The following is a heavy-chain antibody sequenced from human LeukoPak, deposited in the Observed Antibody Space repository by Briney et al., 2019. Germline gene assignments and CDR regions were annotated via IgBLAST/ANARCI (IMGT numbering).Heavy chain of an antibody. CDR2: INHSGST. CDR3: ARGGLRWLAQDAEYFPH. CDR1: GGSFSGYY. D-gene: IGHD6-19*01. J-gene: IGHJ1*01. V-gene: IGHV4-34*01. Sequence: SETLSLTCAVYGGSFSGYYWSWIRQPPGKGLEWIGEINHSGSTNYNPSLKSRVTISVDTSKNQFSLKLSSVTAADTAVYYCARGGLRWLAQDAEYFPHWGQGALVTVSS.